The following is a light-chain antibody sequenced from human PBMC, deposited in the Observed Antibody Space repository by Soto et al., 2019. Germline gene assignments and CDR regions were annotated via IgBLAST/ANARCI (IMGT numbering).Light chain of an antibody. CDR3: QQYNNWWT. J-gene: IGKJ1*01. Sequence: EIVMTQSPATLSLSPGERDTLSCRASETVRSNLAWYQQKPGQAPRLLIYAASTRATGIPARFIGNGSGTEFTLTISSLQSEDFAVYYCQQYNNWWTFGQGTKVDIK. CDR1: ETVRSN. CDR2: AAS. V-gene: IGKV3D-15*01.